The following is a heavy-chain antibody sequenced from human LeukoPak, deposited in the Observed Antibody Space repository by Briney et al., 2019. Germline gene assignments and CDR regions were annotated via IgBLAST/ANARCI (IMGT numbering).Heavy chain of an antibody. V-gene: IGHV4-39*01. CDR2: IYYSGTT. CDR1: GGSISSLTYY. J-gene: IGHJ4*02. D-gene: IGHD6-19*01. Sequence: SETLSLTCTVSGGSISSLTYYWGWIRQPPGRGLEGIASIYYSGTTYYSPSLKSRVTISVNRANNQFSLRLTSVTAADTAVYFCAGYSSGWSSGGGYWGQGTLVTVSS. CDR3: AGYSSGWSSGGGY.